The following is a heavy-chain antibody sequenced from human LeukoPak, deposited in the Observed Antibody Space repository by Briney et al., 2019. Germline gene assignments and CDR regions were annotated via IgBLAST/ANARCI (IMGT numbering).Heavy chain of an antibody. CDR2: ISGNGGRS. D-gene: IGHD1-26*01. J-gene: IGHJ3*02. V-gene: IGHV3-23*01. CDR1: GVMFSSYA. Sequence: PGGSLRLSCAASGVMFSSYAMSWVRQAPGKGLEWVSAISGNGGRSYYADSVEGRFTISRDNSKNTPYLQMNSLRAEDTAIYYCAYPGATRAFDMWGQGTMVTVSS. CDR3: AYPGATRAFDM.